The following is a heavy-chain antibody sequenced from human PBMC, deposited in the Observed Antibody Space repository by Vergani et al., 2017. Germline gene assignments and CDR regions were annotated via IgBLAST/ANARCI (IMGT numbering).Heavy chain of an antibody. CDR3: ARDDIVVVTATHPPVDAFDI. D-gene: IGHD2-21*02. CDR1: GGTFSSYA. CDR2: IIPIFGTA. Sequence: QVQLVQSGAEVKKPGSSVKVSCKASGGTFSSYAISWVRQAPGQGLEWMGRIIPIFGTANYAQKVQGRVTITADESTSTAYMELSSLRSEDTAVYYCARDDIVVVTATHPPVDAFDIWGQGTMVTVSS. V-gene: IGHV1-69*13. J-gene: IGHJ3*02.